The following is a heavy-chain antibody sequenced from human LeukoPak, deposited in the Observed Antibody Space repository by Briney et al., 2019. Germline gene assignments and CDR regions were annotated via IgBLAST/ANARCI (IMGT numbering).Heavy chain of an antibody. D-gene: IGHD2-21*02. Sequence: GESLKISCKGSGYSFTSYWIGWVRPMPGKGLEWMGIIHPGDSDTRYSPSFQGQVTISADKSISTAYLQWSSLKASDTAMYYCARFLYCGGDCYSGQDYWGQGTLVTVSS. CDR1: GYSFTSYW. J-gene: IGHJ4*02. CDR3: ARFLYCGGDCYSGQDY. CDR2: IHPGDSDT. V-gene: IGHV5-51*01.